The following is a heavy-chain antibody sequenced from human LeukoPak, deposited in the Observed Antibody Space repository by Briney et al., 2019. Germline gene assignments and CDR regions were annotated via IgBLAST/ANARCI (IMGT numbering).Heavy chain of an antibody. V-gene: IGHV3-30*02. Sequence: GGSLRLSCAASGFTFSSYGMHWVRQAPGKGLEWVAFIRYDGSNKYYADSVKGRFTISRDNSKNTLYLQMNSLRAEDTAVYYCARPWHEDYYDSSGYYNWFDPWGQGTLVTVSS. D-gene: IGHD3-22*01. CDR1: GFTFSSYG. CDR2: IRYDGSNK. CDR3: ARPWHEDYYDSSGYYNWFDP. J-gene: IGHJ5*02.